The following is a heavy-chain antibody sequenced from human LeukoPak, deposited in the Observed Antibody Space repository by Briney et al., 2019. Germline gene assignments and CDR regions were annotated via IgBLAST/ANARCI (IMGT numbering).Heavy chain of an antibody. CDR1: GFTFSSYG. CDR3: AKDLPQGYSGSYGGYYYYGMDV. CDR2: ISYDGSNK. V-gene: IGHV3-30*18. D-gene: IGHD1-26*01. Sequence: GRSLRLFCAASGFTFSSYGMQGVRQAPAKGLEWVAVISYDGSNKYYADSVKGRFTISRDNSKNTLYLQMNSLGAEDTAVYYCAKDLPQGYSGSYGGYYYYGMDVWGQGTTVTVSS. J-gene: IGHJ6*02.